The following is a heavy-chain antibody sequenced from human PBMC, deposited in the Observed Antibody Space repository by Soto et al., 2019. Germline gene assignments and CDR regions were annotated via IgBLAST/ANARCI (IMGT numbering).Heavy chain of an antibody. CDR3: ARASSGSRQDAFDP. CDR2: FYFGGST. D-gene: IGHD1-26*01. J-gene: IGHJ5*02. Sequence: QVQLQESGPGLVRPSQTLSLTYTVSGGSISSGGYYWSWIRQHPGKGLEWIGYFYFGGSTYYNPSLKSRVTISVDTSKNQFSLSLSSVTAADTAVYYCARASSGSRQDAFDPWGQGTLVTVSS. CDR1: GGSISSGGYY. V-gene: IGHV4-31*03.